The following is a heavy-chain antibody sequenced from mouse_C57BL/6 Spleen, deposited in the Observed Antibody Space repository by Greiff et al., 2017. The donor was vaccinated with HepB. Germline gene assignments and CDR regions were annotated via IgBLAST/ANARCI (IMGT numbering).Heavy chain of an antibody. Sequence: VKLVESGADLAKPGASVKLSCKASGYTFTSYWMHWVQQRPGQGLEWIGYINPSSGYTKYNQKFKDKATLTADKSSTTTYMQLSSLTYEDSAVYYCAREGLFPHFDYWGQGTTLTVSS. CDR3: AREGLFPHFDY. J-gene: IGHJ2*01. D-gene: IGHD1-1*01. CDR1: GYTFTSYW. V-gene: IGHV1-7*01. CDR2: INPSSGYT.